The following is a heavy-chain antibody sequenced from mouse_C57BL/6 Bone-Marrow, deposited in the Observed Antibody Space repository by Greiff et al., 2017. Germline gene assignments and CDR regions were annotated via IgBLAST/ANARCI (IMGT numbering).Heavy chain of an antibody. CDR3: ARDYYYGSSYVAWFAY. CDR2: INPYNGGT. V-gene: IGHV1-19*01. Sequence: VQLQQSGPVLVKPGASVKMSCKASGYTFTDYYMNWVKQSHGKSLEWIGVINPYNGGTSYNQKFKGKDTLTVDKSSSTAYMELNSLTSEDSAVYYCARDYYYGSSYVAWFAYWGQGTLVTVSA. CDR1: GYTFTDYY. D-gene: IGHD1-1*01. J-gene: IGHJ3*01.